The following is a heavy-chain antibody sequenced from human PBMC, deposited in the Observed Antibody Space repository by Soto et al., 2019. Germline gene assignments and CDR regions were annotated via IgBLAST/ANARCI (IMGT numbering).Heavy chain of an antibody. J-gene: IGHJ4*02. CDR3: ASRPLEGILYYFDY. Sequence: SVKVSCKASGGTFSSYAISWVRQAPGQGLEWMGGIIPIFGTANYAQKFQGRVTITADESTSTAYMELSSLRSEDTAVYYCASRPLEGILYYFDYWGQGTLVTVSS. CDR2: IIPIFGTA. CDR1: GGTFSSYA. D-gene: IGHD3-10*01. V-gene: IGHV1-69*13.